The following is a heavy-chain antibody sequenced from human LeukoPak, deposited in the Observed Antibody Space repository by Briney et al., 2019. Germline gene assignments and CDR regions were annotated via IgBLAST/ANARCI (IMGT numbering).Heavy chain of an antibody. CDR2: IKQDGSEK. CDR1: GFTFSSYW. D-gene: IGHD2-2*03. CDR3: ARVVGYGYCSSTSCPLDAFDI. Sequence: GGSLRLSCAASGFTFSSYWMSWVRQAPGKGLEWVANIKQDGSEKYYVDSVKGRFTISRDNAKNTLYLQMNSLRAEDTAVYYCARVVGYGYCSSTSCPLDAFDIWGQGTMVTVSS. J-gene: IGHJ3*02. V-gene: IGHV3-7*01.